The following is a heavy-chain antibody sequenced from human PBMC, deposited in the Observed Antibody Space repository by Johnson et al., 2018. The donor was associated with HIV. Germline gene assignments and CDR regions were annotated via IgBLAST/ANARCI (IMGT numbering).Heavy chain of an antibody. J-gene: IGHJ3*02. CDR1: GFTFSSYW. Sequence: VQLVESGGGLVQPGGSLRLSCAASGFTFSSYWMSWVRQAPGKGLEWVANIQQGGSEKYYVDSVKGRFIVSRDNAKNLLYLQMSSLRAEDTAVYYCARGWSGAFDIWGQGTMVTVSS. V-gene: IGHV3-7*05. CDR2: IQQGGSEK. D-gene: IGHD2-15*01. CDR3: ARGWSGAFDI.